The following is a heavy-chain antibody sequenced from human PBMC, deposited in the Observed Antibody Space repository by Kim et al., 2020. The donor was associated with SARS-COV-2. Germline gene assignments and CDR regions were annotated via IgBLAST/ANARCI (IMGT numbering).Heavy chain of an antibody. Sequence: SETLSLTCAVYGGSFSGYYWSWIRQPPGKGLEWIGEINHSGSTNYNPSLKSRVTISVDTSKNQFSLKLSSVTAADTAVYYCASSPPMATTLIDYWGQGT. CDR1: GGSFSGYY. D-gene: IGHD5-12*01. V-gene: IGHV4-34*01. CDR3: ASSPPMATTLIDY. J-gene: IGHJ4*02. CDR2: INHSGST.